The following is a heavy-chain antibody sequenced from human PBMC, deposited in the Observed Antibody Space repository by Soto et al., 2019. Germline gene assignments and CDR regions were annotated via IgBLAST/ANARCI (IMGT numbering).Heavy chain of an antibody. CDR3: AKADTALGLDY. V-gene: IGHV3-30*18. CDR2: ISYDGSNK. CDR1: GFTFSSYG. J-gene: IGHJ4*02. Sequence: GGSLRLSCAASGFTFSSYGMHWVRQAPGKGLEWVAVISYDGSNKYYADSVKGRFTISRDNSKNTLYLQMNSLRAEDTAVYYCAKADTALGLDYWGQGTLVTVS. D-gene: IGHD5-18*01.